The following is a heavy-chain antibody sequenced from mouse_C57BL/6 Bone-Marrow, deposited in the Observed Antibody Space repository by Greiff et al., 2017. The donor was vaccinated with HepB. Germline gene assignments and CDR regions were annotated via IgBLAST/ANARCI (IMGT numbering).Heavy chain of an antibody. V-gene: IGHV1-55*01. CDR1: GYTFTSYW. D-gene: IGHD3-1*01. J-gene: IGHJ2*01. CDR2: IYPGSGST. CDR3: ARHSVDY. Sequence: QVHVKQPGAELVKPGASVKMSCKASGYTFTSYWITWVKQRPGQGLEWIGDIYPGSGSTNYNEKFKSKATLTVDTSSSTAYMQLSSLTSEDSAVYYCARHSVDYWGQGTTLTVSS.